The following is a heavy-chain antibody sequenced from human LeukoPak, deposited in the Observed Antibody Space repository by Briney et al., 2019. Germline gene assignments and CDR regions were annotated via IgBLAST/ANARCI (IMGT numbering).Heavy chain of an antibody. CDR3: ARDHIVGATNFDY. J-gene: IGHJ4*02. CDR1: GFTFSSYA. V-gene: IGHV3-23*01. CDR2: ISGSGGST. Sequence: GGSLRLSCAASGFTFSSYAMSWVRQAPGKGLEWVSAISGSGGSTYYADSVKGRFTISRDNAKNSLYLQMNSLRAEDTAVYYCARDHIVGATNFDYWGQGILVTVSS. D-gene: IGHD1-26*01.